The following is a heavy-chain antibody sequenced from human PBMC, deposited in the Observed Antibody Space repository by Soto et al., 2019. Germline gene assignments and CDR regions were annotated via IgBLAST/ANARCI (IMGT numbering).Heavy chain of an antibody. CDR2: IYYSGST. J-gene: IGHJ4*02. D-gene: IGHD6-19*01. CDR1: GGSISSSSYY. CDR3: ARCGGIGGGYSSGWYTAGCY. Sequence: QLQLQESGPGLVKPSETLSLTCTVSGGSISSSSYYWGWIRQPPGKGLEWIGSIYYSGSTYYNPSLKSRVTISVDTSKNQFSLKLSSVTAADTAVYYCARCGGIGGGYSSGWYTAGCYWGQGTLVTVSS. V-gene: IGHV4-39*01.